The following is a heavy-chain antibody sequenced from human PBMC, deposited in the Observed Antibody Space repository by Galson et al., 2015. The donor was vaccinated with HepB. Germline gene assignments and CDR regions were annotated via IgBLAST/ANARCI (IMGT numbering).Heavy chain of an antibody. D-gene: IGHD1-26*01. CDR3: AKLSRYSGSYYDY. V-gene: IGHV3-23*01. CDR2: ISGSGGST. CDR1: GFTFSSYA. J-gene: IGHJ4*02. Sequence: SLRLSCAASGFTFSSYAMSWVRQAPGKGLEWVSAISGSGGSTYYADSVKGRFTISRDNSKNTLYLQMNSLRAEDTAVYYCAKLSRYSGSYYDYWGQGTLVTVSS.